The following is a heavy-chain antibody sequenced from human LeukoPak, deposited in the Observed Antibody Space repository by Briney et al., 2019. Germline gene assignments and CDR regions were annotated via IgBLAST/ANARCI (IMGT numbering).Heavy chain of an antibody. Sequence: GGSLRLSCAASGFTFSSYSMNWVRQAPGKGLEWVSSISSSSSYIYYADSVKGRFTISRDNAKNSLYLQMNSLRGEVIAVYYYARDEDKYCDWLLSACDIWGHGTMDTVSS. J-gene: IGHJ3*02. CDR3: ARDEDKYCDWLLSACDI. D-gene: IGHD3-9*01. CDR1: GFTFSSYS. V-gene: IGHV3-21*03. CDR2: ISSSSSYI.